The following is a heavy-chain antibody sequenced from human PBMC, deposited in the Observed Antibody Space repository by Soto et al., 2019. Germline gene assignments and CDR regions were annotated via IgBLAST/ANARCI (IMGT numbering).Heavy chain of an antibody. CDR1: GGSFSGYY. Sequence: ETLSLTCAVYGGSFSGYYWSWIRQPPGKGLEWVSAISGSGGSTYYADSVKGRFTISRDNSKNTLYLQMNSLRAEDTAVYYCAKDAYDSSGYYFYYYYGMDVWGQGTTVTVAS. D-gene: IGHD3-22*01. J-gene: IGHJ6*02. V-gene: IGHV3-23*01. CDR2: ISGSGGST. CDR3: AKDAYDSSGYYFYYYYGMDV.